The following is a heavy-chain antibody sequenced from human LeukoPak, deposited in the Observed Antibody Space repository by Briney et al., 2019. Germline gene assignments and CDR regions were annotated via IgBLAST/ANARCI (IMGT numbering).Heavy chain of an antibody. CDR2: ISADGGTT. CDR3: ARGRGGPPFDY. J-gene: IGHJ4*02. Sequence: GWSLRLSCAASGFSFRGYGMHWVRQAPGKGLEYVSAISADGGTTYYAGSVKDRFIISRDNAKNTLYLQMGSLRNEDMAVYYCARGRGGPPFDYWGQGTLVIVSS. CDR1: GFSFRGYG. V-gene: IGHV3-64*02.